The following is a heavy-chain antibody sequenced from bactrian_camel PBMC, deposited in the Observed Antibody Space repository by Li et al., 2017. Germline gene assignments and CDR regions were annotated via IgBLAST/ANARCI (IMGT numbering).Heavy chain of an antibody. CDR1: DSRTYS. V-gene: IGHV3S9*01. D-gene: IGHD4*01. J-gene: IGHJ4*01. Sequence: QLVESGGGSVQAGGSLRLSCSYDSRTYSMGWFRQVTGKEREAVARIDSEQTTTYTGSVKGRFTISRLNTWNSLYLQMNSLKTEDTAVYYCASCSSSRKGDATMIRFTYWGQGTQVTVS. CDR2: IDSEQTT. CDR3: ASCSSSRKGDATMIRFTY.